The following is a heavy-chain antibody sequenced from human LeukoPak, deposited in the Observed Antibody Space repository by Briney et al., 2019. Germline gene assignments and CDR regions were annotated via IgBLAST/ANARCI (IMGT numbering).Heavy chain of an antibody. CDR1: GGSFSGYY. Sequence: SETLSLTCAVYGGSFSGYYWSWIRPPPGKGLEWIGEINHSGSTNYNPSLKSRVTISVDTSKNQFSLKLSSVTAADTAVYYCATSNWGSPFDYWGQGTLVTVSS. V-gene: IGHV4-34*01. J-gene: IGHJ4*02. CDR3: ATSNWGSPFDY. D-gene: IGHD7-27*01. CDR2: INHSGST.